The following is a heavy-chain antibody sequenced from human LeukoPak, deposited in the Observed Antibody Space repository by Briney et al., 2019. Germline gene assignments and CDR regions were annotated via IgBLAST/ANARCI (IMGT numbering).Heavy chain of an antibody. CDR1: GYTFTSYD. Sequence: ASVKVSCKASGYTFTSYDINWVRQATGQGLEWMGWISAYNGNTNYAQKLQGRVTMTTDTSTSTAYMELRSLRSDDTAVYYCARDLDEDIVVVPAATLYGMDVWGQGTTVTVSS. D-gene: IGHD2-2*01. CDR2: ISAYNGNT. J-gene: IGHJ6*02. CDR3: ARDLDEDIVVVPAATLYGMDV. V-gene: IGHV1-18*01.